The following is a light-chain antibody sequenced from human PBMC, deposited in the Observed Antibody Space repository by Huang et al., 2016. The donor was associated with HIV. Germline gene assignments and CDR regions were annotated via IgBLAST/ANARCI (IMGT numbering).Light chain of an antibody. V-gene: IGKV3-15*01. CDR2: CAS. J-gene: IGKJ2*01. Sequence: EMVMTQSPDTLSVSPGESVTLSCRASQGISSNLAWYQQTPGQAPRLLSHCASTRAAGIPARFSGSGSEIAFTLTINSLQSEDSALYYCLQYNNWPRTFGQGTKLEIK. CDR3: LQYNNWPRT. CDR1: QGISSN.